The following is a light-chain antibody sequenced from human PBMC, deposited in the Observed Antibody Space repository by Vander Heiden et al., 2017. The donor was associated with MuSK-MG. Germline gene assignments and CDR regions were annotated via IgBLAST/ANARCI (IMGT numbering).Light chain of an antibody. CDR3: QQYNTYSHT. Sequence: DIQMTQSPSTLSASVGDRVTITCRASQTISNWLAWYQQKPGKAPKLLIYKASFLESGAPSRFSGSGSETEFTLTISSLQPDDFATYYCQQYNTYSHTFGQGTKLEI. V-gene: IGKV1-5*03. CDR1: QTISNW. CDR2: KAS. J-gene: IGKJ2*01.